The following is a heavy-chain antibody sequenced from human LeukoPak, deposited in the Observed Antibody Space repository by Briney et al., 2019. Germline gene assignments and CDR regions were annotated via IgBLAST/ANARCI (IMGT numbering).Heavy chain of an antibody. J-gene: IGHJ4*02. D-gene: IGHD3-9*01. V-gene: IGHV3-21*01. CDR1: GITFNSYT. CDR2: ISSSSSYI. Sequence: PGGSLRLSCAASGITFNSYTMNWVRQAPGKGLEWVSSISSSSSYIYYAASVKGRFTISRDNAKNSLYLQMNRLRAEDTAVYYCARGVRYFDWLLSYFDYWGQGTLVTVSS. CDR3: ARGVRYFDWLLSYFDY.